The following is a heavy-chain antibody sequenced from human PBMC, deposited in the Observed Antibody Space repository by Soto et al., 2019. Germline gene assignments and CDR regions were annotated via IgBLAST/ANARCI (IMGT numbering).Heavy chain of an antibody. D-gene: IGHD1-1*01. V-gene: IGHV5-10-1*01. J-gene: IGHJ6*02. Sequence: GESLKISCQGSGYSFTNYWITWVRQMPGKGLEWMGRIDPSDSYTNYSPSFQGHVTISADRSISTAYLQWSSLKASDTAMYYCARQEPDYYYYYGMDVWGQGXTVTVYS. CDR3: ARQEPDYYYYYGMDV. CDR1: GYSFTNYW. CDR2: IDPSDSYT.